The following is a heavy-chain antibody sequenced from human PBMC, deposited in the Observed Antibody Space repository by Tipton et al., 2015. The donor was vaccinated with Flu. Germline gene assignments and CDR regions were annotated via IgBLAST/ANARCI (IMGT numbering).Heavy chain of an antibody. V-gene: IGHV3-30*18. D-gene: IGHD1-26*01. J-gene: IGHJ6*02. Sequence: SLRLSCAASGFTFSGYGMYWVRQTPGKGLEWVAIISYDGSDEYYADSVKGRFTISRDNPKNTLYLQMNSLRAEDTAVYYCAKEWLWEAFYYGMNVWGQGTTVTVS. CDR3: AKEWLWEAFYYGMNV. CDR2: ISYDGSDE. CDR1: GFTFSGYG.